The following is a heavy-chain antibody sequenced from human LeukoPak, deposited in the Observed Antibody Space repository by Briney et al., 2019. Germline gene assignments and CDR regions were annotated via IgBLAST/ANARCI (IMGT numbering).Heavy chain of an antibody. CDR3: ARGSITIFGVVIRTVFDP. Sequence: ASVKVSCKASGYTFTGYYMHWVRQAPGQGLEWMGWINPNSGGTNYAQKFQGRVTMTRDTSISTAYMELSRLRSDDTAVYYCARGSITIFGVVIRTVFDPWGQGTLATVSS. CDR2: INPNSGGT. J-gene: IGHJ5*02. V-gene: IGHV1-2*02. CDR1: GYTFTGYY. D-gene: IGHD3-3*01.